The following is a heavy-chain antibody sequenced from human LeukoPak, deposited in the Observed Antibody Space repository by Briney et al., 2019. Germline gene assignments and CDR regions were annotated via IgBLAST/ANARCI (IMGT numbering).Heavy chain of an antibody. CDR1: GYTFTSYG. CDR3: ARSRGLYYYDSSGYYYGNYYFDY. CDR2: ISAYNGNT. D-gene: IGHD3-22*01. V-gene: IGHV1-18*01. Sequence: ASVKASCKASGYTFTSYGISWVRQAPGQGLEWMGWISAYNGNTNYAQKLQGRVTMTTDTSTSTAYMELRSLRSDDTAVYYCARSRGLYYYDSSGYYYGNYYFDYWGQGTLVTVSS. J-gene: IGHJ4*02.